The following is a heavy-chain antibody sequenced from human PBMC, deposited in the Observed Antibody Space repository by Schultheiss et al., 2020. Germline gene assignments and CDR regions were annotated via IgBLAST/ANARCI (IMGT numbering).Heavy chain of an antibody. D-gene: IGHD3-10*01. J-gene: IGHJ5*02. CDR1: GFTFSNYS. CDR3: ARRGYYYGSGRGYLFDP. CDR2: ISSSSSTI. V-gene: IGHV3-48*01. Sequence: GESLKISCAASGFTFSNYSMNWVRQAPGKGLEWVSYISSSSSTIYYADSVKGRFTISRDNSKNTLYLQMNSLRAEDTAVYYCARRGYYYGSGRGYLFDPWGQGTLVTVSS.